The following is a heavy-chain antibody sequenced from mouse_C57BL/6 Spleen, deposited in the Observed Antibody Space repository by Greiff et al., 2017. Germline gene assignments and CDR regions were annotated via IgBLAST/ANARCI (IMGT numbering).Heavy chain of an antibody. J-gene: IGHJ3*01. CDR3: ARRLDSSGPPFAY. Sequence: EVKLQESGGGLVKPGGSLKLSCAASGFTFSSYTMSWVRQTPEKRLEWVATISGGGGNTYYPDSVKGRFTISRDNAKNTLYLQMSSLRSEDTALYYCARRLDSSGPPFAYWGQGTLVTVSA. D-gene: IGHD3-2*02. V-gene: IGHV5-9*01. CDR1: GFTFSSYT. CDR2: ISGGGGNT.